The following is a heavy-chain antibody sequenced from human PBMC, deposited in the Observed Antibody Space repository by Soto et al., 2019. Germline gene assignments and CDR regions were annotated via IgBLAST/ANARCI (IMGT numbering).Heavy chain of an antibody. CDR2: IAPDASQI. V-gene: IGHV3-30-3*01. CDR3: ATDIHATWLLNS. J-gene: IGHJ4*02. CDR1: GFTFSGKT. D-gene: IGHD2-2*02. Sequence: PVGSLRLSWAASGFTFSGKTRCWIRQAPGKGLEWVALIAPDASQIYYADSVKGRFTISRDNSKNTLYLQMNSLRAEDTSLYLCATDIHATWLLNSWGQGTLVTVSS.